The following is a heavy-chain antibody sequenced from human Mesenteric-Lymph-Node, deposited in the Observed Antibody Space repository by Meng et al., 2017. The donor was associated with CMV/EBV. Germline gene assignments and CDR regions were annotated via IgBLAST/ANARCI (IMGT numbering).Heavy chain of an antibody. D-gene: IGHD6-19*01. CDR2: IRSDGSDK. CDR1: GFTFDDYA. V-gene: IGHV3-30*02. CDR3: ARDGGGFHDSNGYLDF. J-gene: IGHJ4*02. Sequence: GESLKISCAASGFTFDDYAMHWVRQAPGKGLEWMAYIRSDGSDKFYVDSAKGRFTISRDNPKKTLSLHLNTLRPEDTAVYYCARDGGGFHDSNGYLDFWGQGTLVTVSS.